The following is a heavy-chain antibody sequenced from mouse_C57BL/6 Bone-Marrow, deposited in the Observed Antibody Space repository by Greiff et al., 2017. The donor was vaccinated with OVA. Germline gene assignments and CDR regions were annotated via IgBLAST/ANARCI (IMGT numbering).Heavy chain of an antibody. D-gene: IGHD4-1*01. CDR2: IYIGNGYT. CDR3: ARDETGRGDY. CDR1: GYTFTRYG. Sequence: VQLQQSGAELVRPGSSVKMSCKTSGYTFTRYGLNWVKQRPGQGLEWIGSIYIGNGYTEYNEKFKGKDTLTSYTSSSTAYMQLSSLTSEASAIYFCARDETGRGDYWGQGTSVTVSS. J-gene: IGHJ4*01. V-gene: IGHV1-58*01.